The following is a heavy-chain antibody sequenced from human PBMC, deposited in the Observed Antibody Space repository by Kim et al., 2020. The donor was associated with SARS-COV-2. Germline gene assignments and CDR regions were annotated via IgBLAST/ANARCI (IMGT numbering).Heavy chain of an antibody. J-gene: IGHJ2*01. CDR3: ARLPQLVLVHIFTWYFDL. V-gene: IGHV4-39*01. D-gene: IGHD6-13*01. CDR1: GGSISSSSYY. CDR2: IYYSGST. Sequence: SETLSLTCTVSGGSISSSSYYWGWIRQPPGKGLEWIGSIYYSGSTYYNPSLKSRVTISVDTSKNQFSLKLSSVTAADTAVYYCARLPQLVLVHIFTWYFDLWGRGTLVTVSS.